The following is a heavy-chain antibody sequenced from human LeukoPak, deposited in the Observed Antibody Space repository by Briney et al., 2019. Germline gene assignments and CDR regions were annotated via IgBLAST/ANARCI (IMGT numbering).Heavy chain of an antibody. CDR1: GHSISSGYY. J-gene: IGHJ4*02. CDR2: IYHSGST. D-gene: IGHD5-18*01. Sequence: PSETLSLTCAVSGHSISSGYYWGWIRQPPGKGLEWIGSIYHSGSTYYNPSLKSRVTISVDTSKNQFSLKLSSVTAADTAVYYCARDFLFSATAMGYFDYWGQGTLVTVSS. CDR3: ARDFLFSATAMGYFDY. V-gene: IGHV4-38-2*02.